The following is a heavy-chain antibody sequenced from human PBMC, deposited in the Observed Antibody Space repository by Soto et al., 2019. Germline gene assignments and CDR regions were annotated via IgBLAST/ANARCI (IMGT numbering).Heavy chain of an antibody. J-gene: IGHJ4*02. D-gene: IGHD2-2*01. CDR2: ISAYNGNT. CDR1: GYPFTSYG. CDR3: ARASGKYGSSTGCWGHFDY. V-gene: IGHV1-18*01. Sequence: GDSVKVSCKSSGYPFTSYGLSWVRQAPGQGLEWMGWISAYNGNTNYAQKLQGRVTMSTDTSTSTAYTELRSLRSDDTAVYYCARASGKYGSSTGCWGHFDYWGQGTLVTVSS.